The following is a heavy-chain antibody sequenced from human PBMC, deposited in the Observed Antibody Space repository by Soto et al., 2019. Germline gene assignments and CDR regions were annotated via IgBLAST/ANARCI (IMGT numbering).Heavy chain of an antibody. D-gene: IGHD5-12*01. Sequence: QVQLVQSGAEVKKPGSSVKVSCKASGGTFSGTFSSNTINWVRQAPGQGLEWMGRIIPIVGITDYAQKFQGRVTITADKSTRTAYMELSSLRSEDTAVYYCARYPYSSYGYFDYWGQGTLVTVSS. CDR2: IIPIVGIT. CDR3: ARYPYSSYGYFDY. V-gene: IGHV1-69*02. CDR1: GGTFSGTFSSNT. J-gene: IGHJ4*02.